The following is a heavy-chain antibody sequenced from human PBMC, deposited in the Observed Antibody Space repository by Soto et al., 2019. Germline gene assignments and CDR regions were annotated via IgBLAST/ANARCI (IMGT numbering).Heavy chain of an antibody. Sequence: SLRLSGGGAPIVFRCRCMHCDRQAPGKGLEWVTSISYDGSKESYADSVKGRFAISRDNSKNTLYLQMNSLRPEDTAVYYCARYCNGGACYSASLDYWGQGTQVTVSS. CDR3: ARYCNGGACYSASLDY. J-gene: IGHJ4*02. V-gene: IGHV3-30*03. D-gene: IGHD2-15*01. CDR2: ISYDGSKE. CDR1: PIVFRCRC.